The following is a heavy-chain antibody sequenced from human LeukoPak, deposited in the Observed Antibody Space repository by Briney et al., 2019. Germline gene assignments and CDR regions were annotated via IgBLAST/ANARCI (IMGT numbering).Heavy chain of an antibody. CDR3: ARWNCSGGSCYPLFDY. V-gene: IGHV3-21*01. CDR2: ISSSSSYI. J-gene: IGHJ4*02. CDR1: GFTFSSYS. D-gene: IGHD2-15*01. Sequence: GGSLRLSCAASGFTFSSYSMNWVRQAPGKGLEWVSSISSSSSYIYYADSVKGRFTISRDNAKNSLYLQMNSLRAEDTAVYYCARWNCSGGSCYPLFDYWGQGTLVTVSS.